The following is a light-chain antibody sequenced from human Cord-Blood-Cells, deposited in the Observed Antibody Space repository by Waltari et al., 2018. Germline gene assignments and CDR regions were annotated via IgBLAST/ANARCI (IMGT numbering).Light chain of an antibody. CDR3: MIWHSSFWV. Sequence: QAVLTQPSSLSASPGASASLTCTLRSGINVGTYRIYWYQQKPGSPPQYLLRYKSDSDKQQGSGVPSRFSGSKDASANAGILLISGLQSEDEADYYCMIWHSSFWVFGVGTKLTVL. V-gene: IGLV5-45*02. CDR2: YKSDSDK. J-gene: IGLJ3*02. CDR1: SGINVGTYR.